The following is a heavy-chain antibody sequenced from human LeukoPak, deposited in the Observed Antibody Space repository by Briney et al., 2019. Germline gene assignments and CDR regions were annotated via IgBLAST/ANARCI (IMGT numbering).Heavy chain of an antibody. V-gene: IGHV3-33*01. CDR1: GFTFSSYG. CDR3: ARVGVIYDSSGYLDY. D-gene: IGHD3-22*01. J-gene: IGHJ4*02. Sequence: GGSPRLSCAASGFTFSSYGMHWVRQAPGKGLEWVAVIWYDGSDKYYADSVKGRFTISRDNSKNTLYLQMNSLRAEDTAVYYCARVGVIYDSSGYLDYWGQGTLVTVSS. CDR2: IWYDGSDK.